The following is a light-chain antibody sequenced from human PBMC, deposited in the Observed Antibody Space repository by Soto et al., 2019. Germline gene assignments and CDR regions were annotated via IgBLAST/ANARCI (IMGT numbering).Light chain of an antibody. J-gene: IGKJ1*01. CDR1: QSVLYSSNNKNY. Sequence: DIVMTQSPESLAVSLGERATINCKSSQSVLYSSNNKNYLNWYQQKPGQPPKLLIYWASIRESGVPDRFSGSGSGTDFTLTISSVQAEDVAVYYCQQYSSSPSGTFGQGTKVDIK. CDR2: WAS. CDR3: QQYSSSPSGT. V-gene: IGKV4-1*01.